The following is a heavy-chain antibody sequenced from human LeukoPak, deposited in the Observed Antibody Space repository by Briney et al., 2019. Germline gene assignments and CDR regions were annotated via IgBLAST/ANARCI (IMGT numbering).Heavy chain of an antibody. CDR1: GFTFSSYW. CDR2: IKQDGCEK. V-gene: IGHV3-7*04. J-gene: IGHJ4*02. Sequence: GGSLRLSCVASGFTFSSYWMSWVRQAPGKGLEWVANIKQDGCEKYYVDSVKGRFTISRDNAKNSLYLQMNSLRVEDTAVYYCARDGQQLGFWGQGTLVIVSS. CDR3: ARDGQQLGF. D-gene: IGHD6-13*01.